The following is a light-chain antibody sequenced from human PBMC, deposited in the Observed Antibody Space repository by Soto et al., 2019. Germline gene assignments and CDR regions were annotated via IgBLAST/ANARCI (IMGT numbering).Light chain of an antibody. CDR1: QSVSTY. V-gene: IGKV3-11*01. CDR3: QQRSSWPS. Sequence: DIVLTQSPATLSLSPGERATLSCRASQSVSTYLAWYQQKPGQAPRLLIYDASNRATGIPARFSGSGSGTDFTLTISSLEPEDFAVHHCQQRSSWPSFGQGTRLEIK. CDR2: DAS. J-gene: IGKJ5*01.